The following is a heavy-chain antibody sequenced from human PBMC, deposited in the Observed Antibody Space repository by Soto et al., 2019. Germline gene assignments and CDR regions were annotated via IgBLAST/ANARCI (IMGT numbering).Heavy chain of an antibody. CDR3: ARVTRADY. CDR2: ISYDGSNK. CDR1: GFTFSSYA. J-gene: IGHJ4*02. D-gene: IGHD2-21*02. Sequence: GGSLRLSCAASGFTFSSYAMHWVRQAPGKGLEWVAVISYDGSNKYYADSVKGRFAISRDNSKNTLYLQMNSLRAEDTAVYYCARVTRADYWGQGTLVTVSS. V-gene: IGHV3-30*09.